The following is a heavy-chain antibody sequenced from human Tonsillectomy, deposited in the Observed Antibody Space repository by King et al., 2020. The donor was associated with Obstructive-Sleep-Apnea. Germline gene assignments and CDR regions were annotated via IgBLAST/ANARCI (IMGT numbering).Heavy chain of an antibody. Sequence: LLVQSGAEVKKPGASVKVSCKASGYTFTSYYMHWVRQAPGQGLEWMGIINPSGGSTSYAQKFQGRVTMTRDTSTSTVYMELSSLRSEDTAVYYCARAPDYYDSSGYSGAEYFQHWGQGTLVTVSS. CDR3: ARAPDYYDSSGYSGAEYFQH. CDR1: GYTFTSYY. V-gene: IGHV1-46*01. CDR2: INPSGGST. J-gene: IGHJ1*01. D-gene: IGHD3-22*01.